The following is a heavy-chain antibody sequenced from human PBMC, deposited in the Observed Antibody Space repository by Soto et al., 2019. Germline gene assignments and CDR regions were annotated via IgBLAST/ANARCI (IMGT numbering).Heavy chain of an antibody. J-gene: IGHJ4*02. CDR2: IYYSGST. CDR3: ARRGDFWSGYYPFDY. D-gene: IGHD3-3*01. V-gene: IGHV4-59*08. CDR1: GGSISSYY. Sequence: ETLSLTCTVSGGSISSYYWSWIRQPPGKGLEWIGYIYYSGSTNYNPSLKSRVTISVDTSKNQFSLKLSSVTAADTAVYYCARRGDFWSGYYPFDYWGQGTLVTVSS.